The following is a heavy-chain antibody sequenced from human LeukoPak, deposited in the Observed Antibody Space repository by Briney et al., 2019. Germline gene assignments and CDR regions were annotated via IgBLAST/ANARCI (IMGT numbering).Heavy chain of an antibody. CDR2: IYYSGST. Sequence: SETLSLTCTVSGGSISSYYWSWIRQPPGKGLEWIGYIYYSGSTNYNPSLKSRVTISVDTSKSQFSLKLSSVTAADTAVYYCARDLSSSGWAGHSWFDPWGQGTLVTVSS. D-gene: IGHD6-19*01. CDR3: ARDLSSSGWAGHSWFDP. V-gene: IGHV4-59*01. J-gene: IGHJ5*02. CDR1: GGSISSYY.